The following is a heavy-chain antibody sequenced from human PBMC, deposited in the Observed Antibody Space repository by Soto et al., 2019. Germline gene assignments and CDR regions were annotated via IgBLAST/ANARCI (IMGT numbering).Heavy chain of an antibody. V-gene: IGHV1-69*01. CDR3: ARTIGMAKITGYYYYYGMDV. D-gene: IGHD2-21*01. J-gene: IGHJ6*02. CDR2: IIPIFGTA. Sequence: GASVKVSCKASGGTFSCYAISCVRQAPGQGLEWMGGIIPIFGTANYAQKFQGRVTITADESTSTAYMELSSLRPEDTAVYYCARTIGMAKITGYYYYYGMDVWGQGTTVTVSS. CDR1: GGTFSCYA.